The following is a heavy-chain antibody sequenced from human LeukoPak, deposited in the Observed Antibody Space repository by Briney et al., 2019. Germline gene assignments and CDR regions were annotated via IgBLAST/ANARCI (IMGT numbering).Heavy chain of an antibody. D-gene: IGHD1-20*01. V-gene: IGHV3-74*01. J-gene: IGHJ4*02. Sequence: PGGSLRLSCAASGFVFSNYWMHWVRQAPGKGLVWVSRIKTDGSTITYADSVKGRFTISRDNAMNTLYLQMNSLGAEDTAVYYCIRPLKYNWNDVLDYWGQGTLVTVSS. CDR3: IRPLKYNWNDVLDY. CDR2: IKTDGSTI. CDR1: GFVFSNYW.